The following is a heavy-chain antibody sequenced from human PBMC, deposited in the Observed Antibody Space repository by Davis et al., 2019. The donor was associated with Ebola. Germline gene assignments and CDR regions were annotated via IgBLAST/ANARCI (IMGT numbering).Heavy chain of an antibody. J-gene: IGHJ6*02. CDR1: VGTFSSYV. V-gene: IGHV1-69*04. Sequence: SVTVSCLASVGTFSSYVISWLRQAAGQGIEWMGRIIPILGIANYAQKLQGRVTITADKSTSTAYMELSSLGSEDTAVYYCARLSDFWSGSLPYYGMDVWGQGTTVTVSS. CDR2: IIPILGIA. CDR3: ARLSDFWSGSLPYYGMDV. D-gene: IGHD3-3*01.